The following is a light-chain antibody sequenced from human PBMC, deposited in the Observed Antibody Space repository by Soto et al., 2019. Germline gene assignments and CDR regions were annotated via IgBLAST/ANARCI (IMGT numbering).Light chain of an antibody. CDR2: GAS. V-gene: IGKV3-15*01. Sequence: EIVMTQSPATLSVSPGERATLSCRASQSISSNLAWYQQKPGQAPRLLIYGASTRATGIPARLSGSGSGTEFTLTISCLQSEDFALYYCQQYNNWPPWTFGQGTKVEIK. CDR1: QSISSN. CDR3: QQYNNWPPWT. J-gene: IGKJ1*01.